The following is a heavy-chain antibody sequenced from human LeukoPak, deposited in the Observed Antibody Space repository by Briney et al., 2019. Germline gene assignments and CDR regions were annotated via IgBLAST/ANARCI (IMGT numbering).Heavy chain of an antibody. CDR2: IYYSGST. Sequence: PSETLSLTCAVSGASISGSGYYWGWIRQPPGKGLEWIGNIYYSGSTYYNASLQSRVTISIDTSKNQFSLRLNSVTAADTAVYYCARHRYDSSGYYPPGYFDYWGQGTLVTVSS. CDR1: GASISGSGYY. J-gene: IGHJ4*02. D-gene: IGHD3-22*01. CDR3: ARHRYDSSGYYPPGYFDY. V-gene: IGHV4-39*01.